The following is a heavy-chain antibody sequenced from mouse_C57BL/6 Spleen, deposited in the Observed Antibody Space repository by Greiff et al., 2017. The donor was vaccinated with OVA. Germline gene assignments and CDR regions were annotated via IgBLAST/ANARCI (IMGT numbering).Heavy chain of an antibody. CDR3: TNSGTAQALFAY. D-gene: IGHD3-2*02. CDR2: IDPSDSYT. CDR1: GYTFTSYW. Sequence: QVQLQQPGAELVKPGASVKLSCKASGYTFTSYWMQWVKQRPGQGLEWIGEIDPSDSYTNYIQKFKGKATLSVDTSSSTAYMQLSSLTTRDSAVYTCTNSGTAQALFAYWGQGTLVTVSA. J-gene: IGHJ3*01. V-gene: IGHV1-50*01.